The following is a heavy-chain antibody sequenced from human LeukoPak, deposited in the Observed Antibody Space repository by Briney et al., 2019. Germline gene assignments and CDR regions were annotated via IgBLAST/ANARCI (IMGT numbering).Heavy chain of an antibody. J-gene: IGHJ5*02. CDR1: EFTFSSYS. Sequence: GGSLRLSCAASEFTFSSYSMNWVRQAPGKGLEWVSSISSSSSYIYYADSVKGRFTISRDNAKNSLYLQMNSLRAEDTAVYYCAKDRKVRGVFAVTWSDPWGQGTLVTVSS. D-gene: IGHD3-10*01. V-gene: IGHV3-21*04. CDR2: ISSSSSYI. CDR3: AKDRKVRGVFAVTWSDP.